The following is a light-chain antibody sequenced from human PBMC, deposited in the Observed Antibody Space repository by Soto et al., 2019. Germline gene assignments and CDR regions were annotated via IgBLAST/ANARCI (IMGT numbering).Light chain of an antibody. V-gene: IGLV4-69*01. CDR3: QTWGTGPWV. Sequence: QLVLTQSPSASASLGASVKLTCTLSSGHSSYAIAWHQQQPEKGPRYLMKLNSDGSHSKGDGIPDRFSGSSSGAERYLTISSLQSEDEADYHCQTWGTGPWVFGGGTKVTVL. CDR1: SGHSSYA. J-gene: IGLJ3*02. CDR2: LNSDGSH.